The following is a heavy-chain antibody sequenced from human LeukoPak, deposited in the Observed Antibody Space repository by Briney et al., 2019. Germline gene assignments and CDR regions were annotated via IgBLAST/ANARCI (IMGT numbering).Heavy chain of an antibody. J-gene: IGHJ4*02. CDR3: ARDPDGYMRGFDY. CDR2: ISYDGSNK. D-gene: IGHD5-24*01. V-gene: IGHV3-30*04. CDR1: GFTFSSYA. Sequence: PGGSLRLSCAASGFTFSSYAMHWVRQAPGKGLEWVAVISYDGSNKYYADSVKGRFTISRDNSKNTLYLQMNSLRAEDTAVYYCARDPDGYMRGFDYWGQGTLVTVSS.